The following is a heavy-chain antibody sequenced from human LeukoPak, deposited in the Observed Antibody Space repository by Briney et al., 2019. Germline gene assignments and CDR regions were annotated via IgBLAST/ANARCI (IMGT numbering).Heavy chain of an antibody. Sequence: PSETLSLTCSVSNVSINSDYWRWIRQPPGKGLEWIGNVYYTEYTNYNPSFKSRVTISQDTSKNQFSLKLTSLTAAETAIYYLVRDMRRHGESGYGFDYWGQGIRVTVSS. V-gene: IGHV4-59*01. J-gene: IGHJ4*02. CDR1: NVSINSDY. CDR2: VYYTEYT. CDR3: VRDMRRHGESGYGFDY. D-gene: IGHD5-12*01.